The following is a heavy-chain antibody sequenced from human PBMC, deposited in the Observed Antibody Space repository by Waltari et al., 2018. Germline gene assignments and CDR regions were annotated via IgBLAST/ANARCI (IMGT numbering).Heavy chain of an antibody. Sequence: QVQLQESGPGLVKPSETLSLTCAVSGYSISSGYYWGWIRQPPGKGLEWIGSIYHSGSTYYNPSLKSRVTRSVDTSKNQFSLKLSSVTAAETAVYYCASPGNSSGWDLDYWGQGTLVTVSS. J-gene: IGHJ4*02. D-gene: IGHD6-19*01. CDR1: GYSISSGYY. CDR2: IYHSGST. CDR3: ASPGNSSGWDLDY. V-gene: IGHV4-38-2*01.